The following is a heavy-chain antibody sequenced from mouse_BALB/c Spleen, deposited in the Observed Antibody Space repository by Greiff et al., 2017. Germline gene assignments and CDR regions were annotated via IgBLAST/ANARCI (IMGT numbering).Heavy chain of an antibody. J-gene: IGHJ2*01. CDR3: ARSTWAPFDY. Sequence: EVKLVESGPGLVKPSQSLSLTCTVTGYSITSDYAWNWIRQFPGNKLEWMGYISYSGSTSYNPSLKSRISITRDTSKNQFFLQLNSVTTEDTATYYCARSTWAPFDYWGQGTTLTVSS. V-gene: IGHV3-2*02. CDR1: GYSITSDYA. CDR2: ISYSGST. D-gene: IGHD3-1*01.